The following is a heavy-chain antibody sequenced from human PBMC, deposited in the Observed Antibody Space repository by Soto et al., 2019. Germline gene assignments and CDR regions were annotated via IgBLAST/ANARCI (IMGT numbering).Heavy chain of an antibody. Sequence: QVQLQESGPGLVRPSGTLSLTCGVSGVSLSSSNWWSWVRQPPGKGLEWIGEIFYSGTTNHNPSLKSRLTISLDMPKNQFSLRLTSVTAADTAVYFCARRSVYGDIDFWGQGTLVTVSS. D-gene: IGHD4-17*01. CDR2: IFYSGTT. CDR3: ARRSVYGDIDF. CDR1: GVSLSSSNW. V-gene: IGHV4-4*02. J-gene: IGHJ4*02.